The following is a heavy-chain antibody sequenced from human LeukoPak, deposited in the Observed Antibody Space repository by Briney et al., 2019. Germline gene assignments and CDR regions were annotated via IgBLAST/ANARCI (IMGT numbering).Heavy chain of an antibody. V-gene: IGHV4-59*01. CDR3: ARGSGSHYYYYYMDV. Sequence: SETLSLTCTVSGGSISSYYWSWIRQPPGKGLEWIGYIYYSGSTNYNPSLKSRVTISVDTSKNQFSLKLSSVTAADTAVYYCARGSGSHYYYYYMDVWGKGTTVTVSS. CDR1: GGSISSYY. J-gene: IGHJ6*03. CDR2: IYYSGST. D-gene: IGHD3-10*01.